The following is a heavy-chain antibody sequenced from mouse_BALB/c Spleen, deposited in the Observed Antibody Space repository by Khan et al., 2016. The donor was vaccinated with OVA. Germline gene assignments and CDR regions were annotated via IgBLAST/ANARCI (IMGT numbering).Heavy chain of an antibody. CDR3: VRNYDYDEGHTY. Sequence: QVQLKQSGPGLVQPSQSLSITCTVSGFSLSSYGVHWVRQSPGKGLEWLGVIWSGGVTDYNAAFTSRLSISKDNSKSQAFLKMNSLQANDTAIYYCVRNYDYDEGHTYWGQGTLVTVSA. CDR2: IWSGGVT. J-gene: IGHJ3*01. D-gene: IGHD2-4*01. V-gene: IGHV2-2*02. CDR1: GFSLSSYG.